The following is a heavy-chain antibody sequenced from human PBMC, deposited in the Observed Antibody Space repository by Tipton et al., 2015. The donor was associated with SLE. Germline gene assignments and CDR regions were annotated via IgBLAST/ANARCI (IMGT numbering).Heavy chain of an antibody. CDR2: INHSGST. V-gene: IGHV4-34*01. J-gene: IGHJ6*02. CDR1: GGSFSGYY. D-gene: IGHD3-3*01. CDR3: ARGLLEWSEV. Sequence: TLSLTCAVYGGSFSGYYWSWIRQPPGKGLEWIGEINHSGSTNYNPSLKSRVTISVGTSKNQFSLKLSSVTAADTAVYYCARGLLEWSEVWGQGTTVTVSS.